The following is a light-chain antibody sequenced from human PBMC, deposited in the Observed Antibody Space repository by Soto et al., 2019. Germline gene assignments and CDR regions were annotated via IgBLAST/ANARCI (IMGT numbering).Light chain of an antibody. CDR2: RAS. CDR3: MQGTHWPWT. CDR1: QSLVHSDGNTY. V-gene: IGKV2-30*02. Sequence: DVEMTQSPLSLPVTLGQPASISCRSSQSLVHSDGNTYLNWFQQRPGQSPRRLINRASNRDSGVPDRFSGSGSGTDFTLKISRVEAEDVAVYYCMQGTHWPWTLGQGTKVEI. J-gene: IGKJ1*01.